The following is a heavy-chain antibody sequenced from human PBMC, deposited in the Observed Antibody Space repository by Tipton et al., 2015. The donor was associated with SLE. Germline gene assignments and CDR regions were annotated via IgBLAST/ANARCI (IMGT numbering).Heavy chain of an antibody. V-gene: IGHV1-18*01. D-gene: IGHD4-17*01. CDR3: AKVVTTGLYWYYDR. CDR1: GYTFTSYG. Sequence: QSGAEVKKPGASVKVSCKASGYTFTSYGISWVRRAPGQGLEWMRWISAYNGNTNYAQKLQGRVTMTTDTSTRTAYMELRSLRSDDTAVYYCAKVVTTGLYWYYDRWGRGTLVTVSS. J-gene: IGHJ2*01. CDR2: ISAYNGNT.